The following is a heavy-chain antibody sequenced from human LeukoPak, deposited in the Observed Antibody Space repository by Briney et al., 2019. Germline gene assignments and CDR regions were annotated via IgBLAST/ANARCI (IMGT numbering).Heavy chain of an antibody. D-gene: IGHD1-14*01. Sequence: SETLSLTCTVSGGSISSSSYYWGWIRQPPGKELEWIGSIYYSGSTYYNPSLKSRVTISVDTSKNQFSLKLSSVTAADTAVYYCARDLRLTDEYFQHWGQGTLVTVSS. CDR1: GGSISSSSYY. J-gene: IGHJ1*01. CDR2: IYYSGST. CDR3: ARDLRLTDEYFQH. V-gene: IGHV4-39*07.